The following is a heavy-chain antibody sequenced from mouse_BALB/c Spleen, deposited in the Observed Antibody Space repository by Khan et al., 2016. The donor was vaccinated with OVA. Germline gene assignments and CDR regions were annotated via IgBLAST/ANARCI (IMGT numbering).Heavy chain of an antibody. CDR2: IYPGDGNT. J-gene: IGHJ2*01. V-gene: IGHV1-87*01. CDR3: ARGGITTGYFDY. Sequence: QVQLQQSGTELARPGASVNLSCKASGYTFIGYWMQWVKQRPGQGLEWIGAIYPGDGNTRYTQKFKGKATLTADKSSSTAYMQLSSLASEDSAVYYCARGGITTGYFDYWGQGTTLTVSS. CDR1: GYTFIGYW. D-gene: IGHD1-1*01.